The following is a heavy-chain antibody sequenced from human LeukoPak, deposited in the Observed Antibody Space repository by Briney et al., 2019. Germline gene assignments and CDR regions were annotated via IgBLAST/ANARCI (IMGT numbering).Heavy chain of an antibody. Sequence: GGSLRLSCAASGFTFSSYWMSWVRQAPGKGLEWVANIKQDGSEKYYVDSVKGRFTISRDSAKNSLYLQMNSLRAEETAVYYCARDVYYGSGSPRLDYWGQGTLVTVSS. CDR1: GFTFSSYW. CDR2: IKQDGSEK. D-gene: IGHD3-10*01. J-gene: IGHJ4*02. V-gene: IGHV3-7*01. CDR3: ARDVYYGSGSPRLDY.